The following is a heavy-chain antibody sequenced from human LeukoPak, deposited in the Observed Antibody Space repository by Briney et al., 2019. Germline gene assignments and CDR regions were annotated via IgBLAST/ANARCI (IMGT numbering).Heavy chain of an antibody. V-gene: IGHV4-4*09. CDR2: IYTSGST. CDR1: GSISSYY. D-gene: IGHD3-10*01. Sequence: SETLSLTCTVSGSISSYYWSWIRQPPGKGLEWIGYIYTSGSTNYNPSLESRVTISVDTSKNQFSLDLSSVTAADTAVYYCARLGSGSYYRYYYYYMDVWGKGTTVTVSS. CDR3: ARLGSGSYYRYYYYYMDV. J-gene: IGHJ6*03.